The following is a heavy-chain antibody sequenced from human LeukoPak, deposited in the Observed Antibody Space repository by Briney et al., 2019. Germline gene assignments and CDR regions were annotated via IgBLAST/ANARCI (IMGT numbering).Heavy chain of an antibody. Sequence: SETLSLTCTVSGGSISSGSYYWSWLRQPAGKGLEWVGRIYTSGSTNYNPSLKSRVTISVDTSKNQFSLKLSSVTAADTAVYYCARSLRVRGVPDYMDVWGKGTTVTISS. CDR3: ARSLRVRGVPDYMDV. CDR1: GGSISSGSYY. D-gene: IGHD3-10*01. CDR2: IYTSGST. J-gene: IGHJ6*03. V-gene: IGHV4-61*02.